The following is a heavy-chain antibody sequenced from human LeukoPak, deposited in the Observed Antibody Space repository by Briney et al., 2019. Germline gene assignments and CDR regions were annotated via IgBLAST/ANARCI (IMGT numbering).Heavy chain of an antibody. V-gene: IGHV6-1*01. Sequence: QTLSLTYAISGDSLSSNNAAWNWLRQSPSRGLQWLGRTYFRSKWYTDYAVSLKSRITINPDASKNQFSLQLNSVTPEDTAVYYCARDRHFPYYFDYWGQGTLVTVSS. CDR2: TYFRSKWYT. J-gene: IGHJ4*02. CDR3: ARDRHFPYYFDY. D-gene: IGHD2/OR15-2a*01. CDR1: GDSLSSNNAA.